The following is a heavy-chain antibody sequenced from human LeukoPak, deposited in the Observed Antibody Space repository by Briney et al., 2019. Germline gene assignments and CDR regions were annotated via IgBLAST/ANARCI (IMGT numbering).Heavy chain of an antibody. V-gene: IGHV3-7*01. J-gene: IGHJ4*02. CDR2: IKQDGSEK. Sequence: PGGSLRLSCAASGFTFSSYWMSWVRQAPGKGLEWVANIKQDGSEKYYVDSVKGRFTISRDNAKNSLYLQMNSLRAEDTAVYCCARGRAARPLDYWGQGTLVTVSS. CDR1: GFTFSSYW. D-gene: IGHD6-6*01. CDR3: ARGRAARPLDY.